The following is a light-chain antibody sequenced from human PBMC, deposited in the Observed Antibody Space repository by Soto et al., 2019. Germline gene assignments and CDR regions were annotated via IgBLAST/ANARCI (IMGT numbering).Light chain of an antibody. CDR1: QSISKY. V-gene: IGKV3-20*01. J-gene: IGKJ2*01. Sequence: EIVLTQSPGTLSLSPGERATLFCRTSQSISKYLAWYQQRPGQSPRLLIYAASSRATGVPDRFSGAGSATDFTLTVSRLEPEDFAVYYCQQYGGSPRTFGQGTKLEIK. CDR3: QQYGGSPRT. CDR2: AAS.